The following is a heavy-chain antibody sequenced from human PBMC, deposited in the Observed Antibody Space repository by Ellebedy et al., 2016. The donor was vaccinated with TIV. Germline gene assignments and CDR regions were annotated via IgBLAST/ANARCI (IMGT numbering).Heavy chain of an antibody. J-gene: IGHJ4*02. CDR1: GFSFSNYS. CDR3: VRDWFSGYNL. CDR2: IRSSSDII. V-gene: IGHV3-48*04. Sequence: PGGSLRLSCAASGFSFSNYSMNWVRQAPGKGLEWVSYIRSSSDIIYYGDSVKGRFTISRDNAKNSLYLQMNSLRAEDTAVYYCVRDWFSGYNLWGQGTLVTVSS. D-gene: IGHD5-12*01.